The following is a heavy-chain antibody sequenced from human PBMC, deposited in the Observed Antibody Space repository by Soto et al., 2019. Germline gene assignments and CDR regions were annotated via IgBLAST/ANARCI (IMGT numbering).Heavy chain of an antibody. Sequence: PSETLSLTCTVSGGSISSGGYYWSWIRQHPGKGLEWIGYIYYSGSTYYNPSLKSRVTISVDTSKNQFSLKLSSVTAADTAVYYCARVITMVRGVIQLYYFDYWGQVTLVTVSS. D-gene: IGHD3-10*01. V-gene: IGHV4-31*03. CDR1: GGSISSGGYY. J-gene: IGHJ4*02. CDR3: ARVITMVRGVIQLYYFDY. CDR2: IYYSGST.